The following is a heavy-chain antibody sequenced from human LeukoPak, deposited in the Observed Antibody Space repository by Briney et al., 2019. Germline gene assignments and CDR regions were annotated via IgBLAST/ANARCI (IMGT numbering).Heavy chain of an antibody. CDR2: IYYSGST. CDR1: GGSISSSSYY. V-gene: IGHV4-39*01. D-gene: IGHD2-15*01. J-gene: IGHJ4*02. CDR3: ARLMCSGGNCSGDY. Sequence: PSETLSLTCTVSGGSISSSSYYWGWIRQPPGKGLEWIGSIYYSGSTYYNPSLKSRVTISVDTSKNQFSLKLSSVTAADTAVYYCARLMCSGGNCSGDYWGQGTLVTVSS.